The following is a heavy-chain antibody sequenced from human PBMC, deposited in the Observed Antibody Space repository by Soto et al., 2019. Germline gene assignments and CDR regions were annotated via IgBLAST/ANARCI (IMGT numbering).Heavy chain of an antibody. CDR3: ARGVDYGDYFDY. Sequence: QVQLQESGPGLVKPSETLSLTCTVSGGSISSYYWSWIRQPPGKGLEWIGYIYYSGSTNYNPSLKIRDTISVDTSKNQFSLKLSSVTAADTAVYYCARGVDYGDYFDYWGQGTLVTVSS. CDR2: IYYSGST. D-gene: IGHD4-17*01. J-gene: IGHJ4*02. V-gene: IGHV4-59*01. CDR1: GGSISSYY.